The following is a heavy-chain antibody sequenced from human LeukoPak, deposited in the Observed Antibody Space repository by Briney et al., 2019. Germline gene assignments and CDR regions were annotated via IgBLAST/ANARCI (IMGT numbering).Heavy chain of an antibody. CDR1: GGSFSGYY. CDR3: ARGRLIVVVPAANNWFDP. V-gene: IGHV4-34*01. J-gene: IGHJ5*02. Sequence: SETLSLTCAVYGGSFSGYYWSWIRQPPGKGLEWIGEINQSGSTNDNPSLKSRVTISVDTSKNQFSLKLSSMTAADTAVYYCARGRLIVVVPAANNWFDPWGQGNLVTVSP. CDR2: INQSGST. D-gene: IGHD2-2*01.